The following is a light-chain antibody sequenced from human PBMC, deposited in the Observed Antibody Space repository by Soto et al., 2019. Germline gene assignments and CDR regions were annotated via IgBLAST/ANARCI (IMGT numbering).Light chain of an antibody. CDR1: QGIGND. V-gene: IGKV1-17*01. J-gene: IGKJ1*01. CDR3: QQYNSYSWT. CDR2: AAS. Sequence: IQMTQSPSSLSASVGDRVTITCRASQGIGNDLGWYQQKSGKAPKLLIYAASTLESGVPSRFSGSRSGTEFTLTISSLQPDDFATYYCQQYNSYSWTFGQGTKVEIK.